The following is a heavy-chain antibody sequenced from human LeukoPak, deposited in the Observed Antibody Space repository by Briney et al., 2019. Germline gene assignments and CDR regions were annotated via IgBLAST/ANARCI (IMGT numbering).Heavy chain of an antibody. J-gene: IGHJ5*02. CDR3: AREEGIVVVPAARAWFDP. Sequence: GASVKVSCKASGGTFSSYAISWVRQAPGQGLEWMGGIIPIFGTANYAQKFQGRVTITADKSTSTAYMELSSLRSEDTAVYYCAREEGIVVVPAARAWFDPWGQGTLVTVSS. CDR1: GGTFSSYA. CDR2: IIPIFGTA. D-gene: IGHD2-2*01. V-gene: IGHV1-69*06.